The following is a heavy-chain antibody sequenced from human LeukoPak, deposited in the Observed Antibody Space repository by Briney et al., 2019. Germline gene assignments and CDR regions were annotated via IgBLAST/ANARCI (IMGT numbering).Heavy chain of an antibody. CDR1: GFTVSSNH. CDR2: IYSGGYT. Sequence: GGSLRLSCKVSGFTVSSNHMSWVRQAPGKGLEGVSIIYSGGYTHYADSVKGRFAISRDSPKNTLYLQMNSLRAEDTAVYYCARGIDYWGQGTLVTVSS. J-gene: IGHJ4*02. V-gene: IGHV3-66*02. CDR3: ARGIDY.